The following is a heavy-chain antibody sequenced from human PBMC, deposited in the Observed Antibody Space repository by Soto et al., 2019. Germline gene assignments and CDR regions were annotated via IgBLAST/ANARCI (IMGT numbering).Heavy chain of an antibody. Sequence: SETLSLTCTVSGGSISSGGYYWSWIRQLPGKGLEWIGYIYYSGSTYYNPSLKSRVTISVDTSENQFSLKLSSVTAADTAVYYCARGCSGGSCYFDDAFDIWGQGTMVTVSS. CDR3: ARGCSGGSCYFDDAFDI. V-gene: IGHV4-31*03. D-gene: IGHD2-15*01. CDR2: IYYSGST. J-gene: IGHJ3*02. CDR1: GGSISSGGYY.